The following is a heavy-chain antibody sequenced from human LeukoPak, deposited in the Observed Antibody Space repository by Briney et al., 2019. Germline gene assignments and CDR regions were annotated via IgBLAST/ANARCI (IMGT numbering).Heavy chain of an antibody. J-gene: IGHJ4*02. CDR1: GGSISSYY. Sequence: SETLSLTCTVSGGSISSYYWSWIRQPAGKGLEWIGRIYTSGSTNYNPSLKSRVTISVDTSKNQFSLKLSSVTAADTAVYYCARLGISHSSVDYWGQGTLVTVSS. CDR2: IYTSGST. D-gene: IGHD7-27*01. CDR3: ARLGISHSSVDY. V-gene: IGHV4-4*07.